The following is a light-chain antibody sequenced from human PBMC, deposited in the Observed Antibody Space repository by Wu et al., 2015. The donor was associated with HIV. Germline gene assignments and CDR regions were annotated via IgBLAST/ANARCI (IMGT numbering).Light chain of an antibody. CDR1: QSVSNTF. Sequence: EIVLTQSPGTLSLSPGERATLSCRASQSVSNTFLAWYQQKPGQAPRLLIFGTSSRATGIPDRFSASGSGTDFTLTISRLEPEDFAVYFCQQRTTSIAFGQGTRLDLK. J-gene: IGKJ5*01. V-gene: IGKV3D-20*02. CDR3: QQRTTSIA. CDR2: GTS.